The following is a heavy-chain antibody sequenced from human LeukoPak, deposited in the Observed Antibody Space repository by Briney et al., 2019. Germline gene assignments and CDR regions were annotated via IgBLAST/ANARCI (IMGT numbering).Heavy chain of an antibody. CDR3: ARNGYIYGFGDF. Sequence: ASVKVSCKASGGTFSSYAISWVRQAPGQGLEWMGGIIPIFGTANYAQKFQGRVTITADESTSSAYMELSSLRSEDTAVYYCARNGYIYGFGDFWGQGTLVTVSS. J-gene: IGHJ4*02. D-gene: IGHD5-18*01. V-gene: IGHV1-69*13. CDR2: IIPIFGTA. CDR1: GGTFSSYA.